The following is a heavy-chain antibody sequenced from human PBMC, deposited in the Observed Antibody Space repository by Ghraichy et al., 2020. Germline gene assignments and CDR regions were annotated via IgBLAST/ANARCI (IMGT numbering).Heavy chain of an antibody. D-gene: IGHD5-18*01. J-gene: IGHJ4*02. CDR1: GFTFISYA. CDR3: ASGYSYGGPY. V-gene: IGHV3-23*01. CDR2: ISGSGGNT. Sequence: LTCAVSGFTFISYAISWFRQPPGKGLEWVSAISGSGGNTYYADSVKGRFTISRDNSRNTLYLQMNSLRAEDTAVYYCASGYSYGGPYWGQGTLVTVSS.